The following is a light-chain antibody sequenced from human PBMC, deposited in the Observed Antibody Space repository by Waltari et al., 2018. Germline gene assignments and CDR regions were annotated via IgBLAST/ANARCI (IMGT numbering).Light chain of an antibody. CDR2: KAS. V-gene: IGKV1-5*03. CDR1: QSINSW. J-gene: IGKJ1*01. CDR3: QQYNTNEWT. Sequence: DIHMTQSPPTLSASVGDRDTLTCRASQSINSWLAWYPQKPGKAPKLLIYKASSLESGVPSRFSGSGSGTEFTLDISSLQPDDFATYYCQQYNTNEWTFGQGTKVEIK.